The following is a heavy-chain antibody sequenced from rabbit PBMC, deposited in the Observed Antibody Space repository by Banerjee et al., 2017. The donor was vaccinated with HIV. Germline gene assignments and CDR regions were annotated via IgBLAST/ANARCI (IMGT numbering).Heavy chain of an antibody. CDR1: GFTISSRYW. CDR3: ARDLAGVIGWNFGL. D-gene: IGHD4-1*01. CDR2: IYAGSSGST. J-gene: IGHJ6*01. Sequence: QEQLVESGGGLVQPEGSLTLTCTASGFTISSRYWICWVRQAPGKGLEWIACIYAGSSGSTYYASWAKGRFTISKTSSTTVTLQMTSLTAADTATYFCARDLAGVIGWNFGLWGPGTLVTVS. V-gene: IGHV1S45*01.